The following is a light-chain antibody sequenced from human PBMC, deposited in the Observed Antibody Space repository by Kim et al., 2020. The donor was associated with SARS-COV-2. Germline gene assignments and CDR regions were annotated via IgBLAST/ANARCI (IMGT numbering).Light chain of an antibody. CDR3: LQDYGYPRT. J-gene: IGKJ1*01. Sequence: EAVGDRVRITGRASQGIGNDLAWYRQKPGKAPKLLIYAASSLQSGVPSRFSGSGSGADFTLTISSLLPEDFATYYCLQDYGYPRTFGQGTKVDIK. CDR2: AAS. V-gene: IGKV1-6*01. CDR1: QGIGND.